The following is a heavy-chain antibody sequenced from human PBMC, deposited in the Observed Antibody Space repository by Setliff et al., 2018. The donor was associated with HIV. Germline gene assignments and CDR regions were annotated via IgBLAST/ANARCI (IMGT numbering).Heavy chain of an antibody. CDR3: ARSNYDILTRNWLDP. CDR2: INPNSGGT. Sequence: ASVKVSCKASGYTFTGYYMHWVRLAPGQGLEWMGRINPNSGGTNYAQKFQGRVTMTRDTSISTAYMELSRLKSDDTAVYYCARSNYDILTRNWLDPWGQGTLVTVSS. D-gene: IGHD3-9*01. V-gene: IGHV1-2*06. CDR1: GYTFTGYY. J-gene: IGHJ5*02.